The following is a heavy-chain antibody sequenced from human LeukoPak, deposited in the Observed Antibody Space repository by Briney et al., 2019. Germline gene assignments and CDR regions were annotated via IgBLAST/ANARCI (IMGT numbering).Heavy chain of an antibody. V-gene: IGHV1-18*01. CDR3: ARVAAAGPFDP. CDR2: ISAYNGNT. Sequence: ASVTVSCTASGYTFTSYGISWVRQAPGQGLEWMGWISAYNGNTNYAQKLQGRVTITTDTSTSTAYMELRSMRSDDTAVYYCARVAAAGPFDPWGQGTLVTVSS. D-gene: IGHD6-13*01. J-gene: IGHJ5*02. CDR1: GYTFTSYG.